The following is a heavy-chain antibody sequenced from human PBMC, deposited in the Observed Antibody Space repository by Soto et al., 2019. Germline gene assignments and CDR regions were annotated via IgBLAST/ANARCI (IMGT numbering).Heavy chain of an antibody. Sequence: GGSLRLSCAASGFTFSSYSMNWVRQAPGKGLEWVSSISSSSSYIYYADSVKGRFTISRDNAKNSLYLQMNSLRAEDTAVYYCARGRWIDFWSGCYVWGADYYYGMGVWGQGATVTVAS. D-gene: IGHD3-3*01. V-gene: IGHV3-21*01. CDR3: ARGRWIDFWSGCYVWGADYYYGMGV. CDR1: GFTFSSYS. CDR2: ISSSSSYI. J-gene: IGHJ6*02.